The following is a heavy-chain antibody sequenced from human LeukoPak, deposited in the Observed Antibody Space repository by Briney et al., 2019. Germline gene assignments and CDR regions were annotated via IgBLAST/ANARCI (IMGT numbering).Heavy chain of an antibody. V-gene: IGHV4-59*11. CDR2: IYYSGST. J-gene: IGHJ4*02. CDR3: ARDQQLAY. CDR1: GGSISSHY. Sequence: SETLSLTCTVSGGSISSHYWSWIRQPPGKGLEWIGYIYYSGSTNYNPSLKSRVTISEDTSKNQFSLKLSSVTAADTAVYYCARDQQLAYWGQGTLVTVSS. D-gene: IGHD6-6*01.